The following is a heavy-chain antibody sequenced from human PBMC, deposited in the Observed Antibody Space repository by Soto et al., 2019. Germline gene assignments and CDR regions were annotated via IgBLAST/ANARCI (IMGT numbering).Heavy chain of an antibody. D-gene: IGHD2-21*02. CDR3: ARVMCGDCSTYYYYSMDV. CDR2: IGTTSSYI. CDR1: GFTFGTYT. V-gene: IGHV3-21*01. J-gene: IGHJ6*02. Sequence: EVQLVESGRGLVKPGGSLRLSCAASGFTFGTYTMNWVRQAPGKGLEWVSSIGTTSSYIYYADSVRGRFTISRDNARDSLYLQMSSLRAEDTAVYYCARVMCGDCSTYYYYSMDVWGQGTTVTVSS.